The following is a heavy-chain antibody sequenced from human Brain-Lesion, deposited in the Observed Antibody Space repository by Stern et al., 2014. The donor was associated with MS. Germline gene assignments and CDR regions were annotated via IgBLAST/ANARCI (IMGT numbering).Heavy chain of an antibody. D-gene: IGHD3-3*01. J-gene: IGHJ6*02. Sequence: QVQLVQSGAEVKKPGASVKVSCKTSGYIFTGYYIHWVRQAPGQGLEWMAWINPNTGGTKYAQKVQGRVTMSRDTSISTAYVELSSLTSDDTAVYYCARGQRGITIFGVVTDYYYLGMDVWGQGTTVTVSS. V-gene: IGHV1-2*02. CDR1: GYIFTGYY. CDR3: ARGQRGITIFGVVTDYYYLGMDV. CDR2: INPNTGGT.